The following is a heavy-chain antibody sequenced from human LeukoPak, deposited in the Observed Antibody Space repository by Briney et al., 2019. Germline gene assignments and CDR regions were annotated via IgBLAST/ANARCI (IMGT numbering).Heavy chain of an antibody. V-gene: IGHV4-31*03. CDR2: IYYSGST. CDR1: GGSISSGGYY. J-gene: IGHJ4*02. D-gene: IGHD2-2*01. Sequence: PSQTLSLTCTVSGGSISSGGYYWSWIRQHPGKGLEWIGYIYYSGSTYYNPSLKSRVTISVDTSKNQFSLKLSSVTAADTAVYYCAGGIGSHATLDYWGQGTLVTVSS. CDR3: AGGIGSHATLDY.